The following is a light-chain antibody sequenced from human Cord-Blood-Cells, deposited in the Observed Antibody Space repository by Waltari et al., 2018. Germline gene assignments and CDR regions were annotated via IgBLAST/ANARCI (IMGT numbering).Light chain of an antibody. J-gene: IGLJ2*01. CDR1: KLGDTY. Sequence: SYERTQPPSVAGSPGQTASITCSGAKLGDTYACWYQQKPGQSPVLVIYQDSKRPSGIPERFSGSNSGNTATLTISGTQAMDEADYYCQAWDSSTVVFGGGTKLTVL. V-gene: IGLV3-1*01. CDR2: QDS. CDR3: QAWDSSTVV.